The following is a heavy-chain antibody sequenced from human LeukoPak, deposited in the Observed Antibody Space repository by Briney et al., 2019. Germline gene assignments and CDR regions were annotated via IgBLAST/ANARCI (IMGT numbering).Heavy chain of an antibody. CDR3: ARDGVPHYYYYYGMDV. D-gene: IGHD1-1*01. CDR1: GGSISSYY. CDR2: IYTSGST. V-gene: IGHV4-4*07. J-gene: IGHJ6*02. Sequence: SETLSLTCTVSGGSISSYYWSWIRQPAGKGLEWIGRIYTSGSTNYNPSLKSRVTMSVDTSKNQFSLKLSSVTAADTAVYYCARDGVPHYYYYYGMDVWDQGTTVTVSS.